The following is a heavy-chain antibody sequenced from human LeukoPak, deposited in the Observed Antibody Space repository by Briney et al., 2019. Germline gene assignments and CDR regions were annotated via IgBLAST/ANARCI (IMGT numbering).Heavy chain of an antibody. Sequence: PGGSLRLSCGASGFTFSTYAMSWVRQGPLKGLEWVSAISGSGGSTYYADPVKGRFTISRDNSKNTLYLQMNSLRAEDTAVYYCAKESIAADYWGQGTLVTVSS. V-gene: IGHV3-23*01. J-gene: IGHJ4*02. CDR3: AKESIAADY. CDR2: ISGSGGST. D-gene: IGHD6-6*01. CDR1: GFTFSTYA.